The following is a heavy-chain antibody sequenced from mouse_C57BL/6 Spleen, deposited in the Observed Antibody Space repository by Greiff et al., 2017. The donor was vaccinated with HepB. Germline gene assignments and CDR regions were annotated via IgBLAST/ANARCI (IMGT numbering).Heavy chain of an antibody. D-gene: IGHD1-1*01. CDR3: ARGPYYGSSPFDY. V-gene: IGHV1-55*01. CDR1: GYTFTSYW. J-gene: IGHJ2*01. CDR2: IYPGSGST. Sequence: VQLQQPGAELVKPGASVKMSCKASGYTFTSYWITWVKQRPGQGLEWIGDIYPGSGSTNYNEKFKSKATLTVDTSSSTAYMQLSSLTSEDSAVYYCARGPYYGSSPFDYWGQGTTLTVSS.